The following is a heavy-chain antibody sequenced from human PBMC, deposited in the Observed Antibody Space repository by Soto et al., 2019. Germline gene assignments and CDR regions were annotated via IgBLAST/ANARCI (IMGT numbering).Heavy chain of an antibody. D-gene: IGHD2-8*01. V-gene: IGHV1-3*01. CDR1: GYTFTSYA. Sequence: ASVKVSCKASGYTFTSYALHWVRQAPGQRLEWMGWINAANGNTKYSQKFQGRVTLTRDTSASTAYMELSSLRSEDTAVYYCARARWGMRPLYYYGMDVWGQGTTVTVSS. CDR3: ARARWGMRPLYYYGMDV. J-gene: IGHJ6*02. CDR2: INAANGNT.